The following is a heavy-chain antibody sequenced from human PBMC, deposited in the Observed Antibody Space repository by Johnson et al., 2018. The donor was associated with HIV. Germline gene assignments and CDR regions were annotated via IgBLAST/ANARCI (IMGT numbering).Heavy chain of an antibody. Sequence: QVQLVESGGGVVQPGRSLRLSCAASGFTFSRYAMHWVRQAPGKGLEWVAVISNDGSDKYYADSVKGRFTISRDNAKNSLYLQMNSLRAEDTAVYYCARDGSGSSPVDAFDIWGHGTMVTVSS. D-gene: IGHD1-26*01. CDR3: ARDGSGSSPVDAFDI. J-gene: IGHJ3*02. CDR1: GFTFSRYA. V-gene: IGHV3-30-3*01. CDR2: ISNDGSDK.